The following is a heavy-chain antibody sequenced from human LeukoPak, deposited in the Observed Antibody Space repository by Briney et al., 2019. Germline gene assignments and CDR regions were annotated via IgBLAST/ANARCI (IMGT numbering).Heavy chain of an antibody. CDR2: IPYSAHSM. V-gene: IGHV3-11*01. CDR1: GFTFSDYY. J-gene: IGHJ2*01. Sequence: PGGSLRLSCVPSGFTFSDYYMSWIRQAPGEGLEWLSYIPYSAHSMLYADSVKGRLAISRDNAKNSVYLHLNSLRAENTAVYYCARGHCSIPNCYWHFDLWGRGALVTVSS. CDR3: ARGHCSIPNCYWHFDL. D-gene: IGHD2-2*01.